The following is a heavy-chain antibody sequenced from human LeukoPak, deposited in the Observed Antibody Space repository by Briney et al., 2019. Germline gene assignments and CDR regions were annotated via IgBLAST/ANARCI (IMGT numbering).Heavy chain of an antibody. CDR1: GFTFSSCA. Sequence: GGSLRLSCAASGFTFSSCAMSWVRQAPGKGLEWVSAISGSGGSTYYADSVRGRFTISRVNSKNTLYLQMSSLRADDTAVYYCAKDRCLTTTCYVDYWGQGTLVTVSS. V-gene: IGHV3-23*01. D-gene: IGHD2-2*01. J-gene: IGHJ4*02. CDR3: AKDRCLTTTCYVDY. CDR2: ISGSGGST.